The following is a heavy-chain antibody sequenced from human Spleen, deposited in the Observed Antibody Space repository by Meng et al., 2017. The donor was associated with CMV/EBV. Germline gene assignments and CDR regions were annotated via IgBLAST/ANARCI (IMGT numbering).Heavy chain of an antibody. V-gene: IGHV1-18*04. CDR1: GYRFTGYS. J-gene: IGHJ6*02. CDR3: ARVTVLYGMDV. Sequence: ASVKVSCKASGYRFTGYSLHWVRQAPGQGLEWMGWINAYNGNTNYAQKVQGRVTMTTDTSTSTAYMELRSLRSDDTAVYYCARVTVLYGMDVWGQGTTVTVSS. D-gene: IGHD1-20*01. CDR2: INAYNGNT.